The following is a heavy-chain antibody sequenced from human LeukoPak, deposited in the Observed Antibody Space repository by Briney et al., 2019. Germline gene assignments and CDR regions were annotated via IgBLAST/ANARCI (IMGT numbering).Heavy chain of an antibody. CDR3: ASGHYGDYGQWSSMNY. D-gene: IGHD4-17*01. CDR2: ISAYNGNT. CDR1: GGTFSNYA. J-gene: IGHJ4*02. Sequence: ASVKVSCKASGGTFSNYAITWVRQAPGQGLEWMGWISAYNGNTNYAQKLQGRVTMTTDTSTSTAYMELRSLRSDDTAVYYCASGHYGDYGQWSSMNYWGQGTLVTVSS. V-gene: IGHV1-18*01.